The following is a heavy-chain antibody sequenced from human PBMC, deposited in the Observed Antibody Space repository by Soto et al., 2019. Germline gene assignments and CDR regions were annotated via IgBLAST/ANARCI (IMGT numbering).Heavy chain of an antibody. J-gene: IGHJ3*02. CDR2: INHSGST. Sequence: QVQLQQWGAGLLKPSETLSLTCAVYGGSFSGYYWSWIRQPPGKGLEWLGEINHSGSTNYNPSLKSRVTISVDTSKNQLSLKLSSVTAADTAVYYCARVRGTYYYGSGSRPHAFDIWGQGTMVTVSS. CDR1: GGSFSGYY. CDR3: ARVRGTYYYGSGSRPHAFDI. D-gene: IGHD3-10*01. V-gene: IGHV4-34*01.